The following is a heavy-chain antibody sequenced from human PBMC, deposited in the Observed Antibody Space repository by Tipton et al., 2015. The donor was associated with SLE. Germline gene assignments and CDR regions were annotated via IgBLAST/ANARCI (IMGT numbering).Heavy chain of an antibody. Sequence: TLSLTCTVSGGSISSGGYYWSWIRQHPGKGLEWIGYIYYSGSTYYNPSLKSRVTISVDTSKNQFSLQLSSVTAADTAVYYCARDRGLGGFDYWGQGTLVTVSS. CDR1: GGSISSGGYY. J-gene: IGHJ4*02. CDR3: ARDRGLGGFDY. V-gene: IGHV4-31*03. D-gene: IGHD3-16*01. CDR2: IYYSGST.